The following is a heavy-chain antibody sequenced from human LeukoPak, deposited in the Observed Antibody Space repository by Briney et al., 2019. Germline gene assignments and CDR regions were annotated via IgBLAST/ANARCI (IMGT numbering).Heavy chain of an antibody. V-gene: IGHV4-31*03. CDR1: GGSISSGGYY. J-gene: IGHJ4*02. Sequence: SETLSLTCTVSGGSISSGGYYWSWIRQHPGKGLEWIGYIYYSGSTYYNPSLKSRVTISVDTSKNQFSLKLSSVTAADTAVYYCARDSSGSFDYWGQGALVTVSS. CDR2: IYYSGST. D-gene: IGHD6-19*01. CDR3: ARDSSGSFDY.